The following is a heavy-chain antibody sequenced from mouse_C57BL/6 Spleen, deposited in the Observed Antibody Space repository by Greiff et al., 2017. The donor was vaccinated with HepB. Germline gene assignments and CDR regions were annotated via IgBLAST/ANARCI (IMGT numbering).Heavy chain of an antibody. CDR2: IYPYNGVS. D-gene: IGHD1-1*01. CDR3: ARDLYYYGSRDLPLAY. Sequence: VQLKESGPELVKPGASVKISCKASGYSFTGYYMHWVKQSHGNILDWIGYIYPYNGVSSYNQKFKGKATLTVDKSSSTAYMELRSLTSEDSAVYYCARDLYYYGSRDLPLAYWGQGTLVTVSA. CDR1: GYSFTGYY. V-gene: IGHV1-31*01. J-gene: IGHJ3*01.